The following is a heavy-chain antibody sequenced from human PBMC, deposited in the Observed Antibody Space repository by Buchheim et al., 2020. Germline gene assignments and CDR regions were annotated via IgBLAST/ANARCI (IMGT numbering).Heavy chain of an antibody. CDR2: ISYDGSNK. CDR3: ARDPEYTAMAPFFDY. V-gene: IGHV3-30-3*01. CDR1: GFTFSSYA. D-gene: IGHD5-18*01. J-gene: IGHJ4*02. Sequence: QVQLVESGGGVVQPGRSLRLSCAASGFTFSSYAMHWVRQAPGKGLEWVAVISYDGSNKYYADSVKGRFTISSANSKNTLYLQMNSLRAEDTAVYYCARDPEYTAMAPFFDYWGQGTL.